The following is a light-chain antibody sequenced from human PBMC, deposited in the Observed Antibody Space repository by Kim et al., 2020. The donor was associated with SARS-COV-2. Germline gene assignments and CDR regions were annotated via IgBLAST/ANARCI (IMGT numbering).Light chain of an antibody. CDR2: YDS. V-gene: IGLV3-21*04. J-gene: IGLJ3*02. Sequence: PGKCAGVSCGGNNIGSKSVRWCQQKPGQAPVLVISYDSDRPAGIPERFSGSNSGNTATLTIRRVEAGDEADYYCQVWDSTIDHRVVFGGGTQLTVL. CDR1: NIGSKS. CDR3: QVWDSTIDHRVV.